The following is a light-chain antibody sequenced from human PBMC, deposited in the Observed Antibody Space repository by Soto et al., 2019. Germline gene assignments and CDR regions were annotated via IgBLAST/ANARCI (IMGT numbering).Light chain of an antibody. J-gene: IGKJ4*01. Sequence: DIQLTQSASFLSACVGDRVTITCRASQGINSYVAWYQQKSGKAPKLLIYAASTLQSGVPSRFSGSGSGTEFTLTISSLQPEDFAIYHCHQLKSYPLTFGGGTKVEIK. CDR1: QGINSY. CDR3: HQLKSYPLT. V-gene: IGKV1-9*01. CDR2: AAS.